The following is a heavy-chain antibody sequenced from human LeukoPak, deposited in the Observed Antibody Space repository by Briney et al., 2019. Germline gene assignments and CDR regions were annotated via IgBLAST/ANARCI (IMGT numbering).Heavy chain of an antibody. CDR3: ARRSHLPAAMQEHAFDI. CDR2: IYYSGST. D-gene: IGHD2-2*01. V-gene: IGHV4-39*01. CDR1: GGSISSSSYY. Sequence: SETLSLTCTVSGGSISSSSYYWGWIRQPPGKGLEWIGSIYYSGSTYYNPSLKSRVTISVDTSKNQFSLKLSSVTAADTAVYCCARRSHLPAAMQEHAFDIRGQGTMVTVSS. J-gene: IGHJ3*02.